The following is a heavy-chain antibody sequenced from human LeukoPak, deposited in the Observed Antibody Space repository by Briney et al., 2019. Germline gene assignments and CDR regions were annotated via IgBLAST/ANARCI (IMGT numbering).Heavy chain of an antibody. V-gene: IGHV4-38-2*02. CDR2: IYHGGST. D-gene: IGHD6-13*01. J-gene: IGHJ5*02. CDR3: ARGYSSSWYFNWFDP. Sequence: SETLSLTCSVSGYAISSGYFWGWIRQPPGKGLEWIGTIYHGGSTYYSPSLKSRVTISVDTSKNQFSLKLSSVTAADTAVYYCARGYSSSWYFNWFDPWGQGTLVTVSS. CDR1: GYAISSGYF.